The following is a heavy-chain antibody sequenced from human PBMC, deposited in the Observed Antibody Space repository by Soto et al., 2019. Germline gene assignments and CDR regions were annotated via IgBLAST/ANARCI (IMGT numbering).Heavy chain of an antibody. Sequence: SVKVSCKASGFTFTSSAVQWVRQARGQRLEWIGWIVVGSGNTNYAQKFQERVTITRDMSTSTAYMELSSLRSEDTAVYYCAAPAYYYGSSGRYGMDVWGQGTTVTVSS. CDR3: AAPAYYYGSSGRYGMDV. CDR1: GFTFTSSA. V-gene: IGHV1-58*01. CDR2: IVVGSGNT. D-gene: IGHD3-22*01. J-gene: IGHJ6*02.